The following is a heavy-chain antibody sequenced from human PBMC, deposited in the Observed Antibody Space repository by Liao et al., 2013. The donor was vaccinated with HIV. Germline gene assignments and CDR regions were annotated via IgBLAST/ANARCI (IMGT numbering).Heavy chain of an antibody. CDR3: ARTLDY. CDR1: GGSITSSGYY. CDR2: IYYNGRT. V-gene: IGHV4-39*07. J-gene: IGHJ4*02. Sequence: QLQLQESGPGLVKPSETLSLTCTVSGGSITSSGYYWGWIRQPPGKGLEWIGSIYYNGRTYYNPSLKSRVTISVDTSKNQFSLMVSSVTAADTAVYYCARTLDYWGQGTLVTFSS.